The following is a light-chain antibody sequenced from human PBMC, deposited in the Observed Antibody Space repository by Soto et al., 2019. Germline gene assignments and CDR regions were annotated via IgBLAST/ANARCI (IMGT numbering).Light chain of an antibody. J-gene: IGKJ1*01. V-gene: IGKV4-1*01. CDR1: QSVLYSSNNKNY. CDR3: KQYYTTPWT. Sequence: DIVMTQSPDSLAVSLGERATLNCKSSQSVLYSSNNKNYLAWYQQKPGQPPKALIYWASTRESGVPDRFSGSGSGTDFTLTISSLQAEEVAVYYCKQYYTTPWTVGQGTKVDIK. CDR2: WAS.